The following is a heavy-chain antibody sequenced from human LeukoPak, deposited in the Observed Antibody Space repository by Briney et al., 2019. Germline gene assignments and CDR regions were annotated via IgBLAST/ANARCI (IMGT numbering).Heavy chain of an antibody. V-gene: IGHV3-23*01. J-gene: IGHJ4*02. CDR2: ISGGGLTT. D-gene: IGHD2-2*01. CDR1: EITFSSYD. Sequence: GGSVRLSCATWEITFSSYDMSWVRQAPGKGLEWVSHISGGGLTTHYADSVKGRFTIYRDNSENTLYLQMTSLRAEDTAVYYCAKDQGDRVGSSVSWGQGTLVIVFS. CDR3: AKDQGDRVGSSVS.